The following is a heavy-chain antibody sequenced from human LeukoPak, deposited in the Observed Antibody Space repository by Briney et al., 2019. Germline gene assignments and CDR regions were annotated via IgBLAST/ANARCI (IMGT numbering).Heavy chain of an antibody. CDR3: ARVLYRNYFDY. D-gene: IGHD3-16*01. V-gene: IGHV4-59*06. CDR1: GASISSYY. Sequence: SSETLSLTCTVSGASISSYYWSWLRQPPGKGLEWIGYIYYSGSTYYNPSLKSRVTISVDTSKNQFSLKLSSVTAADTAVYYCARVLYRNYFDYWGQGTLVTVSS. CDR2: IYYSGST. J-gene: IGHJ4*02.